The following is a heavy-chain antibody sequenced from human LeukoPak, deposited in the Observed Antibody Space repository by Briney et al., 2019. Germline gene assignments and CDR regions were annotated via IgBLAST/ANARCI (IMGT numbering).Heavy chain of an antibody. D-gene: IGHD2-2*01. CDR3: ATNTDCSSVNCYHQFDY. CDR2: ISSDGSNK. CDR1: GFPFSSYA. Sequence: GGSLRLSCAASGFPFSSYALHWVRQAPGKGLEWVAVISSDGSNKYYADSVRGRFTISRDNSQNTLFLQMNTLSAEDTAVYYCATNTDCSSVNCYHQFDYWGQGTLVTVSS. J-gene: IGHJ4*02. V-gene: IGHV3-30-3*01.